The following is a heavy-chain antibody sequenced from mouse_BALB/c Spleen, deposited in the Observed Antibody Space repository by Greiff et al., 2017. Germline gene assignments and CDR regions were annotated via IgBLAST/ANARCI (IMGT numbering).Heavy chain of an antibody. CDR3: ARQGGGTSPYFDY. CDR2: ISSGGSYT. V-gene: IGHV5-6*01. Sequence: EVKLMESGGDLVKPGGSLKLSCAASGFTFSSYGMSWVRQTPDKRLEWVATISSGGSYTYYPDSVKGRFTISRDNAKNTLYLQMSSLKSEDTAMYYCARQGGGTSPYFDYWGQGTTLTVSS. J-gene: IGHJ2*01. CDR1: GFTFSSYG. D-gene: IGHD3-3*01.